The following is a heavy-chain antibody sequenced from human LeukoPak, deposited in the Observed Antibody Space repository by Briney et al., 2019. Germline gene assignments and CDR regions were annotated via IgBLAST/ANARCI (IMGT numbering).Heavy chain of an antibody. CDR2: IYDSGST. J-gene: IGHJ3*02. V-gene: IGHV4-39*01. D-gene: IGHD5-12*01. Sequence: SEILSLTCTVSGGSTSSSTYYWDWIRQPPGKGLEWIGNIYDSGSTHYNPSLESRVTISVDTSKNQFSLKLNSVTAADTAVYYCATHSRAGSGGSDNAFEIWGQGTMCSVYS. CDR1: GGSTSSSTYY. CDR3: ATHSRAGSGGSDNAFEI.